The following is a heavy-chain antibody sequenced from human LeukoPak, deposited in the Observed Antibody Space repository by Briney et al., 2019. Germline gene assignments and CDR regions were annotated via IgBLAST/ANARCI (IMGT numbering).Heavy chain of an antibody. CDR2: ISSRSSYI. CDR3: ARDNFWSGYQYYFDY. J-gene: IGHJ4*02. D-gene: IGHD3-3*01. Sequence: PGGSLRLSCAASGFTFSSYRMNWVRQAPGKGLEWVSSISSRSSYIYYADSVKGRFTISRDNAQNSLYLQMNSLRAEDTAVYYCARDNFWSGYQYYFDYWGQGTLVTVSS. V-gene: IGHV3-21*01. CDR1: GFTFSSYR.